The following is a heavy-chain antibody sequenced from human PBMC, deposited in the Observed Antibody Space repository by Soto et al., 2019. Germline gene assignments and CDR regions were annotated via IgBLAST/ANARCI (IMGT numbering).Heavy chain of an antibody. V-gene: IGHV2-70*11. CDR1: GFSLSTSGMC. Sequence: GSGPTLVNPAQTLTLTCTFSGFSLSTSGMCVSWIRQPPGKALEWLARIDWDDDKYYSTSLKTRLTISKDTSKDQVVLTMTNMDPVDTATYYCARILRNLSNMVRGAGTRRYYYYYMDVWGKGTTVTVSS. CDR3: ARILRNLSNMVRGAGTRRYYYYYMDV. CDR2: IDWDDDK. D-gene: IGHD3-10*01. J-gene: IGHJ6*03.